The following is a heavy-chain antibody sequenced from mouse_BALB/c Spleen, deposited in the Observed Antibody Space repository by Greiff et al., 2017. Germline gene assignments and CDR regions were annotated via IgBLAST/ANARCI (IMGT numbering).Heavy chain of an antibody. J-gene: IGHJ2*01. CDR2: INPSSGYT. D-gene: IGHD1-1*01. CDR1: GYTFTSYT. V-gene: IGHV1-4*02. CDR3: ARSYYGSSYDCDY. Sequence: QVQLQQSAAELARPGASVKMSCKASGYTFTSYTMHWVKQRPGQGLEWIGYINPSSGYTEYNQKFKDKTTLTADKSSSTAYMQLSSLTSEDSAVYYCARSYYGSSYDCDYWGQGTTLTVSS.